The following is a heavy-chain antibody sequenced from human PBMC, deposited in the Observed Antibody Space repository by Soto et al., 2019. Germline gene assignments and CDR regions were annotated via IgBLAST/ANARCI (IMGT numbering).Heavy chain of an antibody. D-gene: IGHD3-9*01. Sequence: GGSLRLSCVASGFTFSSYALHWVRQAPGKGLEWVAVTSYDGSNKYYADSVEGRFTVSRDNSKNTLYLQTSSLTTEDTAMYYCARDWETSATGLIDSWGQGTLVTVSS. CDR2: TSYDGSNK. V-gene: IGHV3-30-3*01. CDR3: ARDWETSATGLIDS. CDR1: GFTFSSYA. J-gene: IGHJ4*02.